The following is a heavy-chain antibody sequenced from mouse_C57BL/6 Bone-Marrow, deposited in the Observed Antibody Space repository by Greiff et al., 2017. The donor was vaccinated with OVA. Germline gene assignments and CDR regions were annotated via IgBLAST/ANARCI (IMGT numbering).Heavy chain of an antibody. CDR1: GFNITDYY. D-gene: IGHD2-1*01. J-gene: IGHJ2*01. Sequence: EVQLQESGAELVKPGASVKLSCTASGFNITDYYMHWVKQRTEQSLEWIGRFDPEDGDTKYAPKFQGKATITVETSSNTAYLQLSRLTSEDSAVYYCARRGVYYGNYVDYWGQGTPLTVSA. CDR3: ARRGVYYGNYVDY. V-gene: IGHV14-2*01. CDR2: FDPEDGDT.